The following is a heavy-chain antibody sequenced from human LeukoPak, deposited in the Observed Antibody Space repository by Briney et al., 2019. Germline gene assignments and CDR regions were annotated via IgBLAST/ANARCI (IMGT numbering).Heavy chain of an antibody. V-gene: IGHV1-2*02. J-gene: IGHJ5*02. D-gene: IGHD1-20*01. CDR3: ARARYNWNDVRFDP. Sequence: ASVKVSCKASGYTFTGYYMHWVRQAPGQGLEWMGWINPNSGGTNYAQKFQGRVTVTRDTSISTAYMELSRLRSDDTAVYYCARARYNWNDVRFDPWGQGTLVTVSS. CDR1: GYTFTGYY. CDR2: INPNSGGT.